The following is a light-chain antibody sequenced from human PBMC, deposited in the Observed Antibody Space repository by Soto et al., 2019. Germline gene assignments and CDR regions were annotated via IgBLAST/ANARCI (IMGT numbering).Light chain of an antibody. CDR2: TAS. V-gene: IGKV1-27*01. Sequence: DIQMTQSPSSLSASVGDRVTITCRASQGISNSLAWYQQKPGKVPKLLIYTASTLQSGVPSRCSCRAFGTEFTLTITSLQPEDVATYYSQKYNRAPLTFGGGTKVEIK. CDR1: QGISNS. CDR3: QKYNRAPLT. J-gene: IGKJ4*01.